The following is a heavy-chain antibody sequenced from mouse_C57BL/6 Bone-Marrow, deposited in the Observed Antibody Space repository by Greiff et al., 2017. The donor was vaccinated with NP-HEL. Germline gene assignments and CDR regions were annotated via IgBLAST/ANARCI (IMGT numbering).Heavy chain of an antibody. CDR2: IRNKANGYTT. D-gene: IGHD2-3*01. V-gene: IGHV7-3*01. J-gene: IGHJ2*01. Sequence: EVQGVESGGGLVQPGGSLSLSCAASGFTFTDYYMSWVRQPPGKALEWLGFIRNKANGYTTEYSASVKGRFTISRDNSQSILYLQMNALRAEDSATYYCARYGDGYYVFDYWGQGTTLTVSS. CDR1: GFTFTDYY. CDR3: ARYGDGYYVFDY.